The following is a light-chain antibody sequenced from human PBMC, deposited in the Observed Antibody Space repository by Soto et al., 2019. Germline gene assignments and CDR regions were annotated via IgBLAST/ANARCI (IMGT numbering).Light chain of an antibody. CDR2: KAS. J-gene: IGKJ1*01. V-gene: IGKV1-5*03. Sequence: DIQLTQSPSTLSASVGARFTITCRASQSMTSWLAWYQQKPGKAPKLLIYKASSLESGVPSRFSGSRSGTEFTLTISNLQPDEFATYYCQQYNRYPWTVGQGTKVDIK. CDR3: QQYNRYPWT. CDR1: QSMTSW.